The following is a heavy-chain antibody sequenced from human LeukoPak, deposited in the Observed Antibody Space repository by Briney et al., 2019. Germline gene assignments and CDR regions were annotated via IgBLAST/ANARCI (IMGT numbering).Heavy chain of an antibody. CDR3: TKAKYYHFDY. CDR1: GFTFSSYG. J-gene: IGHJ4*02. D-gene: IGHD3-16*01. V-gene: IGHV3-23*01. Sequence: PGGSLRLSCVASGFTFSSYGMSWVRQAPGKGLEWVSAISGSDDSTYYADSVRGRFTISRDVSKNTLFPQMNSLRAEDTALYYCTKAKYYHFDYWGQGTLVTVSS. CDR2: ISGSDDST.